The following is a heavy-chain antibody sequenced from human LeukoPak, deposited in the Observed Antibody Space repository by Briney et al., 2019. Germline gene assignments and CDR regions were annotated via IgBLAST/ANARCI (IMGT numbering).Heavy chain of an antibody. CDR1: GFTFSSYW. Sequence: GGSLRLSRAASGFTFSSYWMSWVRQAPGTGLEWVSNIKQDGSEKYYVDSVKGRFTISRDNAKNSLYLQMNSLRAEDTAVYYCANHHMVRGVIGYWGQGTLVTVSS. CDR3: ANHHMVRGVIGY. CDR2: IKQDGSEK. J-gene: IGHJ4*02. D-gene: IGHD3-10*01. V-gene: IGHV3-7*01.